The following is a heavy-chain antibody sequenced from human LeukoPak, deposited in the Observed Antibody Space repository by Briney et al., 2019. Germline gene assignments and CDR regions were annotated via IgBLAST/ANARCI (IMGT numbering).Heavy chain of an antibody. V-gene: IGHV3-30*04. CDR1: GFTFSSYS. D-gene: IGHD2-2*01. J-gene: IGHJ4*02. CDR2: ISYDGSNK. CDR3: ARDRDCSSTSCFQGLDY. Sequence: GGSLRLSCAASGFTFSSYSMHRVRQAPGKGLEGVAVISYDGSNKYYADSVKGRFTISRDNSKNTLYLQMNSLRAEDTAVYYCARDRDCSSTSCFQGLDYWGQGTLVTVSS.